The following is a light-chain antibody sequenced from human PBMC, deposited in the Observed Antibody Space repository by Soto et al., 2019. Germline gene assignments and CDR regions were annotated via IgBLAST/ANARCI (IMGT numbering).Light chain of an antibody. CDR3: SSYTTSSSVL. V-gene: IGLV2-14*01. J-gene: IGLJ2*01. CDR1: TSDVGSYNY. Sequence: QSALTQPASVSGSPGQSITISCTGTTSDVGSYNYVSWYQQHPGKAPKIMIYDVSSRPSGVSNRFSGSKSGNTAFLIISGLQADDEADYYCSSYTTSSSVLFGGGTQLTVL. CDR2: DVS.